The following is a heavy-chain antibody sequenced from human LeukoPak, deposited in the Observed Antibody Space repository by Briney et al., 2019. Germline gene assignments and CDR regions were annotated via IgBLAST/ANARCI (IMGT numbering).Heavy chain of an antibody. V-gene: IGHV3-9*03. CDR1: GLTFDDYA. CDR2: ISWNSGSI. D-gene: IGHD7-27*01. J-gene: IGHJ4*02. Sequence: GRSLRLSCAASGLTFDDYAMHWVRQAPGKGLEWVSGISWNSGSIGYADSVKGRFTISRDNAKNSLYLQMNSLRAEDMALYYCAKDSSLGIRVSGNYFDYWGQGTLVTVSS. CDR3: AKDSSLGIRVSGNYFDY.